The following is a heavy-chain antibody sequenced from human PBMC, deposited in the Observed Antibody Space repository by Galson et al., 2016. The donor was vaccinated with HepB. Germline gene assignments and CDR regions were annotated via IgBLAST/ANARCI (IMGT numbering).Heavy chain of an antibody. V-gene: IGHV4-39*01. CDR1: GGNIRSPNHY. Sequence: SETMSLTCSVSGGNIRSPNHYWAWIRQPPGKGLEWIGNIYYNGDTYCNPSLSSRVTISIDMPKSQFSLKLTSVTAADTAVYYCARVGGGDWKLDNWGQGTLVAVSS. D-gene: IGHD2-21*02. CDR2: IYYNGDT. CDR3: ARVGGGDWKLDN. J-gene: IGHJ4*02.